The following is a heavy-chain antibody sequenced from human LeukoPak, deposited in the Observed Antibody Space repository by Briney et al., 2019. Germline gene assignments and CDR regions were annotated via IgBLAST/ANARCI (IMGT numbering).Heavy chain of an antibody. CDR2: INPKSGGT. D-gene: IGHD5-12*01. CDR3: ARVGYSGYDNFRYYYYYYYMDV. Sequence: ASVKVSCKASGYTFTDYFMNWVRQAPGQGLEWMGWINPKSGGTVYAQKFQGRVTMARDTSSSTAYMELRSLRSDDTAVYYCARVGYSGYDNFRYYYYYYYMDVWGKGTTVTVSS. J-gene: IGHJ6*03. CDR1: GYTFTDYF. V-gene: IGHV1-2*02.